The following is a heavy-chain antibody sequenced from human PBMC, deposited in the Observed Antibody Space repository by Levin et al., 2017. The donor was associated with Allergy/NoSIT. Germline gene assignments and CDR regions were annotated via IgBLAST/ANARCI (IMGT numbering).Heavy chain of an antibody. CDR3: ATCSSTSCYRAGWQYYYYMDV. Sequence: VASVKVSCKASGYTFTGYYMHWVRQAPGQGLEWMGRINPNSGGTNYAQKFQGRVTMTRDTSISTAYMELSRLRSDDTAVYYCATCSSTSCYRAGWQYYYYMDVWGKGTTVTVSS. CDR1: GYTFTGYY. CDR2: INPNSGGT. D-gene: IGHD2-2*02. J-gene: IGHJ6*03. V-gene: IGHV1-2*06.